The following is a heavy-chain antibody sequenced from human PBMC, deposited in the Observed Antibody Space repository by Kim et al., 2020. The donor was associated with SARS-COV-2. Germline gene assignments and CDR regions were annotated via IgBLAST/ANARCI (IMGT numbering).Heavy chain of an antibody. CDR2: GST. CDR3: AKDLFAGDK. Sequence: GSTYYADSVKCRFTISRDNAKNALYLQMNNLGAEDTDVYYCAKDLFAGDKWAQGTTVTVSS. V-gene: IGHV3-23*01. J-gene: IGHJ6*02. D-gene: IGHD3-16*01.